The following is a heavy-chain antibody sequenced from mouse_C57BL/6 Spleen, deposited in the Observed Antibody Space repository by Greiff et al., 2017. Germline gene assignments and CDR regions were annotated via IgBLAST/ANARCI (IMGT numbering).Heavy chain of an antibody. CDR2: IRSKSNNYAT. CDR3: VRHAHYDYDGAWFAY. CDR1: GFSFNTYA. V-gene: IGHV10-1*01. Sequence: EVKLLESGGGLVQPKGSLKLSCAASGFSFNTYAMNWVRQAPGKGLEWVARIRSKSNNYATYYADSVKDRFTISRDDSESMLYLQMNNLKTEDTAMYYCVRHAHYDYDGAWFAYWGQGTLVTVSA. J-gene: IGHJ3*01. D-gene: IGHD2-4*01.